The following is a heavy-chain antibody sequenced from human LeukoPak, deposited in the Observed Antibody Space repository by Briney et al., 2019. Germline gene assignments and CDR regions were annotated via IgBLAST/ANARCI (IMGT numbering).Heavy chain of an antibody. CDR1: GFTFSSYA. V-gene: IGHV3-23*01. Sequence: GGSLRLSCAASGFTFSSYAKSWVRQAPGKGLAWVSTISGRGDRTYYADSVKGRFTISRDNSRDTLYLEMNSLRAEDTAVYYCAKHQQIYSDPLMDNWGQGTTVTVSS. J-gene: IGHJ6*02. CDR2: ISGRGDRT. CDR3: AKHQQIYSDPLMDN. D-gene: IGHD2-15*01.